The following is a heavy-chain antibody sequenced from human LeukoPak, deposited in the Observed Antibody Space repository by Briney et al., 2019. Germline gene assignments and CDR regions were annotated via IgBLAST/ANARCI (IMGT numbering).Heavy chain of an antibody. CDR1: GFTFSSYW. CDR3: ARVAESYYYGSGRGNDAFDI. V-gene: IGHV3-7*01. D-gene: IGHD3-10*01. CDR2: IKQDGSEK. Sequence: GGSLRLSCAASGFTFSSYWMSWVRQAPGKGLEWVANIKQDGSEKYYVDSVKGRFTISRDNAKNSLYLQMNSLRAEDTAVYYCARVAESYYYGSGRGNDAFDIWGQGTMVTVSS. J-gene: IGHJ3*02.